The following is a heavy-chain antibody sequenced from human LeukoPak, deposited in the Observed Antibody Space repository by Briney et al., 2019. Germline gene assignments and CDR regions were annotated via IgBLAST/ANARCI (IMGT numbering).Heavy chain of an antibody. J-gene: IGHJ6*02. CDR1: GGSFTGFY. V-gene: IGHV4-34*01. CDR2: INHSGST. D-gene: IGHD2-15*01. Sequence: SETLSLTCAVYGGSFTGFYWTWIRQPPGKGLEWMGEINHSGSTNYTPSLKSGVTISVDTSKNQFSLRLRSVTAADTDVYYCASSNIVAVVADRPYGMDIWGQGTTVTISS. CDR3: ASSNIVAVVADRPYGMDI.